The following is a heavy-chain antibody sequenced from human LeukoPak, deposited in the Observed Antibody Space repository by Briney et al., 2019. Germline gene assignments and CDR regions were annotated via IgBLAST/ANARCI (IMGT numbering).Heavy chain of an antibody. J-gene: IGHJ6*02. CDR2: ISSSSSYI. V-gene: IGHV3-21*01. CDR1: GFTFSSYS. CDR3: ARGGLVPAAYYYYYGMDV. Sequence: GGSLRLSCAASGFTFSSYSMNWVRQAPGKGLEWVSSISSSSSYIYYADSVKGRFTISRDNAKNSLYLQMNSLRAEDTAVYYCARGGLVPAAYYYYYGMDVWGQGTTVTVSS. D-gene: IGHD2-2*01.